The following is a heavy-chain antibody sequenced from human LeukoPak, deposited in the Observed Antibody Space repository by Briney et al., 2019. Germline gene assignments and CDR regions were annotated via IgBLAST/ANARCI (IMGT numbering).Heavy chain of an antibody. CDR3: AKDSRSRGVPAARIFDY. CDR1: GFTFSSYA. D-gene: IGHD2-2*01. V-gene: IGHV3-23*01. J-gene: IGHJ4*02. Sequence: PGGSLRLSCAASGFTFSSYAMSWVRQAPGKGLEWVSAISGSGGSTYYADSVKGRFTISRDNSKNTLYLQMNSLRAEDTAVYYCAKDSRSRGVPAARIFDYWGQGTLVTVSS. CDR2: ISGSGGST.